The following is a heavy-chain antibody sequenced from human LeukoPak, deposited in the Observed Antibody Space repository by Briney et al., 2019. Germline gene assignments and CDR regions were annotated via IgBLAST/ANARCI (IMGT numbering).Heavy chain of an antibody. V-gene: IGHV4-38-2*02. CDR2: IYHSGST. D-gene: IGHD1-1*01. CDR3: ARWQRTGGLY. J-gene: IGHJ4*02. CDR1: GYSISSGYY. Sequence: PSETLSLTCTVSGYSISSGYYWGWIRPPPGKGLEWIGSIYHSGSTYYNPSLKSRVTISVDTSKNQFSLKLSSVTAADTAVYYCARWQRTGGLYWGQGTLVTVSS.